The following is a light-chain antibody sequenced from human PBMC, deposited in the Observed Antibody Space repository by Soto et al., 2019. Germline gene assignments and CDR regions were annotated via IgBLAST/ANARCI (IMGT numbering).Light chain of an antibody. V-gene: IGLV2-11*01. CDR1: SSDIGVYDY. CDR3: CSYAGRYTYV. Sequence: QSALTQPRSVSGSPGQSVTISCTVSSSDIGVYDYVSWYQQHPGKAPKVILYDVNKRPSGVPSRFSGSKSGNTASLTISGLQADDEADYYCCSYAGRYTYVFGTGTKVTVL. CDR2: DVN. J-gene: IGLJ1*01.